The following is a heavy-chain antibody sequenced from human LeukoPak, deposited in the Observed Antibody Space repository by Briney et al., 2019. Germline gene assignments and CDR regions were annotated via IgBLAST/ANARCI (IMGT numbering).Heavy chain of an antibody. V-gene: IGHV3-30-3*01. Sequence: GRSLRPSCAASGFTFSSYAMHWVRQAPGKGLEWVAVISYDGSNKYYADSVKGRFTISRDNSKNTLYLQMNSLRAEDTAVYYCARAHCSGCHLRDPYYFDYWGQGTLVTVSS. CDR3: ARAHCSGCHLRDPYYFDY. CDR1: GFTFSSYA. CDR2: ISYDGSNK. J-gene: IGHJ4*02. D-gene: IGHD6-19*01.